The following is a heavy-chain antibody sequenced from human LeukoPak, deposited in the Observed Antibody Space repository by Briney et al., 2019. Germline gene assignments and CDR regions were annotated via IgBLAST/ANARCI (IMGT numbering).Heavy chain of an antibody. CDR3: AKVGYFDWLLWGYFDY. J-gene: IGHJ4*02. D-gene: IGHD3-9*01. CDR1: GFTFSSYA. CDR2: ISGSGGST. V-gene: IGHV3-23*01. Sequence: PGGSLRLSCAASGFTFSSYAMSWVRQAPGKGLEWVSAISGSGGSTYYADSVKGRFTISRDNSKNTLYLQMNSLRAEDTAVYYCAKVGYFDWLLWGYFDYWGQGTLVTVSS.